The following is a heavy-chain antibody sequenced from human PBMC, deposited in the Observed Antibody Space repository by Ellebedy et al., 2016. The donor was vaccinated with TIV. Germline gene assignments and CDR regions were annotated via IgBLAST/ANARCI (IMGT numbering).Heavy chain of an antibody. D-gene: IGHD2-2*01. CDR3: ARAIVVVPAAMGICDY. J-gene: IGHJ4*02. V-gene: IGHV4-34*01. CDR2: INHSGST. Sequence: SETLSLTXAVYGGSFSGYSWSWIRQPPGKGLEWIGEINHSGSTNYNPSLKSRVTISVDTSKNQFSLKLNSVTAADTAVYYCARAIVVVPAAMGICDYWGQGTLVTVSS. CDR1: GGSFSGYS.